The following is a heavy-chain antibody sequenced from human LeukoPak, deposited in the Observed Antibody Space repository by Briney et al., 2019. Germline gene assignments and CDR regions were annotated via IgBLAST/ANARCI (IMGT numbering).Heavy chain of an antibody. CDR2: ISYDGSNK. CDR3: AKAQSGYSYGSDY. J-gene: IGHJ4*02. Sequence: SGGSLRLSCAASGFTFSSYGMHWVRQAPGKGLEWVAVISYDGSNKYYADPVKGRFTISRDNSKNTLYLQMNSLRAEDTAVYYCAKAQSGYSYGSDYWGQGTLVTVSS. CDR1: GFTFSSYG. D-gene: IGHD5-18*01. V-gene: IGHV3-30*18.